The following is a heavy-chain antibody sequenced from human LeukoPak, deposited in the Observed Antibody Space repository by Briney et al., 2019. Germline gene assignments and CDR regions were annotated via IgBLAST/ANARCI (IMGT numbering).Heavy chain of an antibody. CDR2: IYYSGST. V-gene: IGHV4-59*08. Sequence: SEPLSLTCTVSGGSISSYYWSWIRQPPGKGLEWIGYIYYSGSTNYSPSLEGRVTMSVDTSKNQFSLKLRAVTAADTAVYFCARQELSYGSGSHFDYWGQGILVTVSS. J-gene: IGHJ4*02. D-gene: IGHD3-16*02. CDR3: ARQELSYGSGSHFDY. CDR1: GGSISSYY.